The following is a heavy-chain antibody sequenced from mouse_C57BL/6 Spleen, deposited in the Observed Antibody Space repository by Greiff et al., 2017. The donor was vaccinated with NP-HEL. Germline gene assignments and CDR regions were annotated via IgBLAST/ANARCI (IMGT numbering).Heavy chain of an antibody. V-gene: IGHV1-82*01. CDR3: ARGGGARAVDY. Sequence: VQLQQSGPELVKPGASVKISCKASGYAFSSSWMNWVKQRPGKGLEWIGRIYPGDGDTNYNGKFKGKATLTADKSSSTAYMQISSLTSEDSAVYFCARGGGARAVDYWGQGTSVTVSS. J-gene: IGHJ4*01. CDR1: GYAFSSSW. CDR2: IYPGDGDT.